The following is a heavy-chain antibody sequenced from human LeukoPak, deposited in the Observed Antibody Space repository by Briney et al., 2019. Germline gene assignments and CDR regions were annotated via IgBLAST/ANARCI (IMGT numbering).Heavy chain of an antibody. CDR2: INHSGST. V-gene: IGHV4-34*01. CDR1: GGSFSGYY. CDR3: AAQRYSYGFEVDY. D-gene: IGHD5-18*01. Sequence: PSETLSLTCAVYGGSFSGYYWSWIRQPPGKGLEWIGEINHSGSTNYNPSLKSRVTISVDTSKNQFSLKLSSVTAADTAVYYCAAQRYSYGFEVDYWGQGTLVTVSS. J-gene: IGHJ4*02.